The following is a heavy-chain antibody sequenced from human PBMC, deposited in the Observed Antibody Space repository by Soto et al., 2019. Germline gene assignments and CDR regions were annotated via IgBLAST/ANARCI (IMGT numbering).Heavy chain of an antibody. V-gene: IGHV2-5*02. CDR3: AHRVLRAVFGLVTTTAIYFDF. Sequence: QITLNESGPTVVKPTETLTLTCTFSGFSLTTSGVGVGWVRQSPGKAPEWLAFIYWDGDKRYSTSLKSRLTITKDTSKNPVVLTMANVDSADTATYYCAHRVLRAVFGLVTTTAIYFDFWGQGTPVVVSS. CDR1: GFSLTTSGVG. D-gene: IGHD3-3*01. J-gene: IGHJ4*02. CDR2: IYWDGDK.